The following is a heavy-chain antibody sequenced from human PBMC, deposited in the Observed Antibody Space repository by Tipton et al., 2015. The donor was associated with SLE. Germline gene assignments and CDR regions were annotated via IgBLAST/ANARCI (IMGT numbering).Heavy chain of an antibody. D-gene: IGHD4/OR15-4a*01. CDR1: GGSISSRNW. Sequence: SLRLSCAVYGGSISSRNWWSWIRQPPGKGLEWIGETTHSGKTNYNPSLKSRVTISADTSKNQFSLKLTSVTVADTAVYYCTRGGRGDGANPFDPWGQGTLVTVSS. V-gene: IGHV4-4*02. J-gene: IGHJ5*02. CDR2: TTHSGKT. CDR3: TRGGRGDGANPFDP.